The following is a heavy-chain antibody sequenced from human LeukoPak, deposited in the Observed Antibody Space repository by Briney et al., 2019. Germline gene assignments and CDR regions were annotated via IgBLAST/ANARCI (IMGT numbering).Heavy chain of an antibody. CDR2: MNPNSGNT. V-gene: IGHV1-8*01. CDR3: ARASRITIFGVVKFYYYYYMDV. Sequence: ASVKVSCKASGYTFTSYDINWVRQATGQGLEWMGRMNPNSGNTGYAQKFQGRVTMTRNTSISTAYMELSSLRSEDTAVYYCARASRITIFGVVKFYYYYYMDVWGKGTTVTVSS. CDR1: GYTFTSYD. J-gene: IGHJ6*03. D-gene: IGHD3-3*01.